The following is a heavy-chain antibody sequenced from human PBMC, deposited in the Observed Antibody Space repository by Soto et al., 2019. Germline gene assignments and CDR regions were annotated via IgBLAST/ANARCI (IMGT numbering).Heavy chain of an antibody. CDR3: ARRHTIFGVVIIYWYFDY. D-gene: IGHD3-3*01. J-gene: IGHJ4*02. CDR2: INHSGST. Sequence: SETLSLTCAVYGGSFSGYYWSWIRQPPGKGLEWIGEINHSGSTNYNPSLKSRVTISVDTSKNQFSLKLSSVTAADTAVYYCARRHTIFGVVIIYWYFDYWGQGALVTVSS. V-gene: IGHV4-34*01. CDR1: GGSFSGYY.